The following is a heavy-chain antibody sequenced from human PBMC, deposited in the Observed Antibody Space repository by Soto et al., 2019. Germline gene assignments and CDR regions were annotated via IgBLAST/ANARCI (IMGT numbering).Heavy chain of an antibody. D-gene: IGHD3-3*01. Sequence: QVQLQESGPGLLKPSQTLSLTCTVSGASIRSGDYYWSWIRQPPGKGLEWIAYMYYSGSTDHNPAAKSRVTIYVDTSKNQFSLKLGSVTAADTAVYYCAKAGYDFWSGYYTDYWGQGTLVTVSS. CDR2: MYYSGST. CDR3: AKAGYDFWSGYYTDY. J-gene: IGHJ4*02. V-gene: IGHV4-30-4*01. CDR1: GASIRSGDYY.